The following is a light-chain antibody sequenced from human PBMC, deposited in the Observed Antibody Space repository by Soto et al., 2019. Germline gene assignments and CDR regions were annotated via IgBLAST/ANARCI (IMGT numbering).Light chain of an antibody. CDR2: GAS. V-gene: IGKV3-20*01. J-gene: IGKJ1*01. Sequence: EIVLTQSPGTLSLSPGESATLSCRASQSVSNNYLAWYQKKPGQAPRLLIYGASNRATGIPDRFSGSGSGTDFTLTISRLEPEDFAVYYCQQYGSSGTFGQGTKVEIK. CDR3: QQYGSSGT. CDR1: QSVSNNY.